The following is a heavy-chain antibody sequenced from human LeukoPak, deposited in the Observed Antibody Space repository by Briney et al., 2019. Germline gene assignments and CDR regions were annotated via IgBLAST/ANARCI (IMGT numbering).Heavy chain of an antibody. CDR3: ARGYGDYIFDY. J-gene: IGHJ4*02. Sequence: SETLSLTCTVSGGSISSYYWSWIRQSPGKGLEWIGYIYYSGSTNYNPSLKSRVTILVDTSKNQFSLKLSSVTAADTAVYYCARGYGDYIFDYWGQGTLVTVSS. D-gene: IGHD4-17*01. CDR2: IYYSGST. V-gene: IGHV4-59*08. CDR1: GGSISSYY.